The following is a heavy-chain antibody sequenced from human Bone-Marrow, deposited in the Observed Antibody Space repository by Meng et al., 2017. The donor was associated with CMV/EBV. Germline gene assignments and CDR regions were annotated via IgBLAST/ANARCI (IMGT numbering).Heavy chain of an antibody. CDR2: ISWNSGSI. V-gene: IGHV3-9*01. Sequence: GGSLRLSCAASGFTFDDYAMHWVRQAPGKGLEWVSGISWNSGSIGYADSVKGRFTISRDNAKNSLYLQMNSLRAEDTALYYCAKDIGRAAHCGGDCYFDPWGQGTLVTVYS. D-gene: IGHD2-21*01. J-gene: IGHJ5*02. CDR3: AKDIGRAAHCGGDCYFDP. CDR1: GFTFDDYA.